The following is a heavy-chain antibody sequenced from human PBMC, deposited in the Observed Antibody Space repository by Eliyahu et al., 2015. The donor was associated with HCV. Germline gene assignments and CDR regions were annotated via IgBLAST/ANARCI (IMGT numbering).Heavy chain of an antibody. J-gene: IGHJ4*02. Sequence: QVQLQXWXAGLLKPSXXLSLXCAVYGGSFGAYYWSWLRXSPGEGLEWFGXINRGGSTNSHPSLESRVTISVETSKMEFSLKVRSVTAADTGVYFCAGAPTPSSSYDSAGYFDLWGQGTLVTVSS. D-gene: IGHD5-12*01. CDR2: INRGGST. V-gene: IGHV4-34*01. CDR3: AGAPTPSSSYDSAGYFDL. CDR1: GGSFGAYY.